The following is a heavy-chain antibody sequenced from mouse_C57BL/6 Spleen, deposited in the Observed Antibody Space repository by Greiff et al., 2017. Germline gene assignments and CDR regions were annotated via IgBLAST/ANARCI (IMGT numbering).Heavy chain of an antibody. D-gene: IGHD1-1*01. CDR1: GYTFTSYT. CDR2: INPSSGYT. CDR3: ARGAIYYGSSYRGYFDY. J-gene: IGHJ2*01. Sequence: QVQLQQSGAELARPGASVKMSCKASGYTFTSYTMHWVKQRPGQGLEWIGYINPSSGYTKYNQKFKDKATLTADKSSSTAYMQRSSLTSEDSAVYYCARGAIYYGSSYRGYFDYWGQGTTLTVAS. V-gene: IGHV1-4*01.